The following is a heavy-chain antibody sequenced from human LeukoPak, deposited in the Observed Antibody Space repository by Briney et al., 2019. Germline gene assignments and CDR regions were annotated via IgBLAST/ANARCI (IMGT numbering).Heavy chain of an antibody. D-gene: IGHD3-22*01. CDR1: GGTFSSYA. V-gene: IGHV1-69*13. J-gene: IGHJ4*02. CDR3: ARHYYDSSGYYYPFDY. CDR2: IIPIFGTA. Sequence: ASVKVSCKASGGTFSSYAISWVRQAPGQGLEWMGGIIPIFGTANYAQKFQGRVTITADESTCTAYMELSSLRSEDTAVYYCARHYYDSSGYYYPFDYWGQGTLVTVSS.